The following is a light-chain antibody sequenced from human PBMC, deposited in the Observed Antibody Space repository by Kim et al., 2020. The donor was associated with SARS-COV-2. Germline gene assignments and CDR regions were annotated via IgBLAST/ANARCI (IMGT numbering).Light chain of an antibody. CDR3: QQYYSTPRT. CDR2: WAS. Sequence: ANNNAKSGQSILYASNNKNYFAGCQQKPGQPPKLLIYWASTRESGVPDRFSGSGYGTDLTLTISSLQAEDVAVYYCQQYYSTPRTFGQGTKVDIK. V-gene: IGKV4-1*01. CDR1: QSILYASNNKNY. J-gene: IGKJ1*01.